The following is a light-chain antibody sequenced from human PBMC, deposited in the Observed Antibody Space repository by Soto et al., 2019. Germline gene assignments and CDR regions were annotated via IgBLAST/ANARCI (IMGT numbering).Light chain of an antibody. V-gene: IGKV3-15*01. CDR2: GAS. J-gene: IGKJ5*01. Sequence: EIVMTQSPATLSVSPGDRATLSCRASQSVSSNLAWYQQKPGQAPRLLIYGASTRATGIPARFSGSGSGTEFTLTISSLESEDFAVYYCQQYDKWPPITFGQGTRLEI. CDR1: QSVSSN. CDR3: QQYDKWPPIT.